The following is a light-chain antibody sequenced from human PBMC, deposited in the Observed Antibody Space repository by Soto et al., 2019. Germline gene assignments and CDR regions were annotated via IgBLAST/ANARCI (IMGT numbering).Light chain of an antibody. V-gene: IGLV1-40*01. CDR3: QSYDSSLGGPYV. J-gene: IGLJ1*01. Sequence: QPVLTQPPSVSGAPGQRVTISCTGSSSNIGAGYDVHWYQQLPGTAPKLLIYGNSNRPSGVPDRFSGSKSGTSASLAITGLQAEDEADYYCQSYDSSLGGPYVFGTGTKVTVL. CDR1: SSNIGAGYD. CDR2: GNS.